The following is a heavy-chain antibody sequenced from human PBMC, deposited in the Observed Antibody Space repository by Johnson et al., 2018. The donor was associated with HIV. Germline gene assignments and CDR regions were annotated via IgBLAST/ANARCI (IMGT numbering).Heavy chain of an antibody. J-gene: IGHJ3*02. CDR1: GFTFSSYD. V-gene: IGHV3-13*01. Sequence: VQLVESGGGVVQPGRSLRLSCAASGFTFSSYDMHWVRQATGKGLEWVSAIGTAGDTYYPGSVKGRTTISRDNAKSTLTLEMNSLRPEDTAVYYCATERAVVSANAFDIWGQGTMVTVSS. CDR2: IGTAGDT. D-gene: IGHD4-23*01. CDR3: ATERAVVSANAFDI.